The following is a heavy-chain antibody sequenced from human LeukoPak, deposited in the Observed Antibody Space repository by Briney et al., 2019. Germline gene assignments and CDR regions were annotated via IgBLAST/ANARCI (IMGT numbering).Heavy chain of an antibody. CDR3: AQGGHDFNPFYY. CDR2: IKGGGGDP. Sequence: GGSLRLSCAASGFTFSTYAMGWVRQAPGEGLEWVSSIKGGGGDPFYADSVRGRFTISRDKSKNTQYLQLNSLRPEDTAVYFCAQGGHDFNPFYYWGQGTLVTVSS. V-gene: IGHV3-23*01. D-gene: IGHD2-21*02. CDR1: GFTFSTYA. J-gene: IGHJ4*02.